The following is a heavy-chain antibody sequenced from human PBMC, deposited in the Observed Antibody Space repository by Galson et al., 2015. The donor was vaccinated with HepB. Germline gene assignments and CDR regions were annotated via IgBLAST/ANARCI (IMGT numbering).Heavy chain of an antibody. J-gene: IGHJ4*02. CDR2: ISYDGRNQ. D-gene: IGHD6-19*01. CDR1: GFTLSSYA. CDR3: ARDSGYVCGWYAGRGGFDY. Sequence: SLRLSCAASGFTLSSYAIHWVRQAPGKGLEWVTVISYDGRNQNYADSVMGRFTISRDNSKDTVYLQMSSLRADDTAVYYCARDSGYVCGWYAGRGGFDYWGQGTLVTVSS. V-gene: IGHV3-30*03.